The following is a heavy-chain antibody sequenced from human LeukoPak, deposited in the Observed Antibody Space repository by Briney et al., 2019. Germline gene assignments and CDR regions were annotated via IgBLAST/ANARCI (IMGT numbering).Heavy chain of an antibody. CDR3: ARDPHKGRSGGSCYSDYYYYGMDV. V-gene: IGHV1-69*13. Sequence: ASVKVSCKASGGTFSSYAISWVRQAPGQGLEWMGGIIPIFGTANYAQKFQGRVTITADESTSTAYMELSSLRSEDTAVYYCARDPHKGRSGGSCYSDYYYYGMDVWGQGTTVTVSS. J-gene: IGHJ6*02. CDR1: GGTFSSYA. D-gene: IGHD2-15*01. CDR2: IIPIFGTA.